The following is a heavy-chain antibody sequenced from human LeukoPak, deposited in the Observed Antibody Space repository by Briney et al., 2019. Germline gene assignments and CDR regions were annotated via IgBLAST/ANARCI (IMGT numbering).Heavy chain of an antibody. V-gene: IGHV4-38-2*02. J-gene: IGHJ4*02. CDR3: ARAEEDFDY. CDR2: IYHSGST. Sequence: SETLSLTCTVSGYSISSGYYWGWIRQPPGKGLEWIGSIYHSGSTYYNPSLKSRVTMSVDTSKNQFSLKLSSVTAADTAVYYCARAEEDFDYWGQGTLVTVSS. CDR1: GYSISSGYY.